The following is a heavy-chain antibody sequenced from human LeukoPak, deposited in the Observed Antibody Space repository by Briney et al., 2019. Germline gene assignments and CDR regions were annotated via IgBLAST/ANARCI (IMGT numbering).Heavy chain of an antibody. V-gene: IGHV4-39*07. CDR1: GGSISSSNYY. D-gene: IGHD2-21*01. Sequence: SETLSLTCTVSGGSISSSNYYWGWIRQPPGKGLEWIGNIYYGGSTYYNPSLKSRVTTSVDTSKKQFSLKLRSVTAADTAVYYCARSVSWGLLVRDDAFDIWGQGTMVTVSS. CDR3: ARSVSWGLLVRDDAFDI. CDR2: IYYGGST. J-gene: IGHJ3*02.